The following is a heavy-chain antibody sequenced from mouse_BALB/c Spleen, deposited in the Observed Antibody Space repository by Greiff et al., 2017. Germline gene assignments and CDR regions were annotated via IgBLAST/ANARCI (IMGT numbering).Heavy chain of an antibody. J-gene: IGHJ3*01. CDR2: INPNNGGT. Sequence: VQLKQSGPELVKPGASVKIPCKASGYTFTDYNMDWVKQSHGKSLEWIGDINPNNGGTIYNQKFKGKATLTVDKSSSTAYMELRSLTSEDTAVYYCARGGLRRGPWFAYWGQGTLVTVSA. D-gene: IGHD2-4*01. CDR3: ARGGLRRGPWFAY. V-gene: IGHV1-18*01. CDR1: GYTFTDYN.